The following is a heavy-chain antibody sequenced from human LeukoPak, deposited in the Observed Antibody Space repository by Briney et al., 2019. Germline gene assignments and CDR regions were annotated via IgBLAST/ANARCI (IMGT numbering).Heavy chain of an antibody. CDR3: ARHYNSRGCYNFDY. J-gene: IGHJ4*02. CDR1: RFTFSNYA. Sequence: GGSLRLSCAASRFTFSNYAMSWVRQTPGKGLEWVSAISGSGGNTYYADSVKGRFTISRDNSKNTLFLQMNSLRAEDTAVYYCARHYNSRGCYNFDYWGQGTLVTVSS. V-gene: IGHV3-23*01. D-gene: IGHD3-22*01. CDR2: ISGSGGNT.